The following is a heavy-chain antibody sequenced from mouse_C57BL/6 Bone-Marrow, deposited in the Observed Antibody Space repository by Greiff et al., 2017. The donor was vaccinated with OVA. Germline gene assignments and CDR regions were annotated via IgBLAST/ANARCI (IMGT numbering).Heavy chain of an antibody. CDR2: IYPGDGDT. D-gene: IGHD3-2*02. V-gene: IGHV1-82*01. Sequence: VQRVESGPELVKPGASVKISCKASGYAFSSSWMNWVKQRPGKGLEWIGRIYPGDGDTNYNGKFKGKATLTADKSSSTAYMQLSSLTSEDSAVYFCARSPSACFAYWGQGTLVTVSA. CDR3: ARSPSACFAY. CDR1: GYAFSSSW. J-gene: IGHJ3*01.